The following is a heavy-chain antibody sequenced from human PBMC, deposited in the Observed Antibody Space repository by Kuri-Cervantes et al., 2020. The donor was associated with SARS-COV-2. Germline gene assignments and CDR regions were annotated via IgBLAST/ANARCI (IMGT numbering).Heavy chain of an antibody. V-gene: IGHV3-7*01. CDR3: ARTGLPGWYYYYGMDV. J-gene: IGHJ6*02. CDR2: IKQDGSET. D-gene: IGHD2-15*01. CDR1: GITFSSYW. Sequence: GESLKISCAGSGITFSSYWMNWVRQAPGKGLEWVANIKQDGSETYYVDSVKGRFTISRDNSKNTLYLQMNSLRAEDTAVYYCARTGLPGWYYYYGMDVWGQGTTVTVSS.